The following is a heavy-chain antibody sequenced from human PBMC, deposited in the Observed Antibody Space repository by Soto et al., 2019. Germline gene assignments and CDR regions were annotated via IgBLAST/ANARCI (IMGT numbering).Heavy chain of an antibody. V-gene: IGHV1-2*02. CDR1: GYAFTGYY. Sequence: QVQLVQSGAEVRKPGASVKVSCKASGYAFTGYYLHWVRQAPGQGLEWMGWINPNSGGTNYAQQFQGGVTMTRDTSVTPAYLEHKRLNSCDPAVYCCARDCSSSGWWFVDYWGQGTLVAVS. CDR3: ARDCSSSGWWFVDY. D-gene: IGHD6-19*01. CDR2: INPNSGGT. J-gene: IGHJ4*02.